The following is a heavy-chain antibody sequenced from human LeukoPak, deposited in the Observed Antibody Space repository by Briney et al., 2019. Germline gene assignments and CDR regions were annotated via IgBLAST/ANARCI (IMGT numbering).Heavy chain of an antibody. D-gene: IGHD2-2*03. V-gene: IGHV4-4*07. Sequence: SETLSLTCTLSGGSISSYYWSWIRQPAGKGLEWIGRIYTSGSTNYNPSLKSRVTMSVDTSKNQFSLKLSSVTAADTAVYYCARDGYCSSTSCSLDYFDYWGRGTLVTVSS. CDR3: ARDGYCSSTSCSLDYFDY. J-gene: IGHJ4*02. CDR2: IYTSGST. CDR1: GGSISSYY.